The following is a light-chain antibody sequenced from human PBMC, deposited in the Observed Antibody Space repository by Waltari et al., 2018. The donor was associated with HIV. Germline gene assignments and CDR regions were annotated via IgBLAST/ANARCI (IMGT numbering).Light chain of an antibody. J-gene: IGKJ1*01. Sequence: EIVLTQSPGTLSLSPGERATLSCRASQSVTSSYLAWYQQRPGQAPRLLIYGASNRATGIPDRFSGSGSGTDFTLTITRLEPEDFAVYYCQHYVTSPRTFGQGTKVE. CDR2: GAS. CDR1: QSVTSSY. V-gene: IGKV3-20*01. CDR3: QHYVTSPRT.